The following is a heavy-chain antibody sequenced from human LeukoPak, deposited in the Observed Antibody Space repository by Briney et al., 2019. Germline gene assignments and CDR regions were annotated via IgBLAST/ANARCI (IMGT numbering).Heavy chain of an antibody. D-gene: IGHD5-18*01. J-gene: IGHJ6*03. CDR2: IYYSGTT. Sequence: SETLSLTCAVYGGSFSGYYWSWIRQPPGKGLEWIGYIYYSGTTNYNPSLRSRVTVSIDTSKNQFSLRLTSVTAADTAVYYCARARGYSYGSFMDVWGKGTTVTVSS. V-gene: IGHV4-59*01. CDR3: ARARGYSYGSFMDV. CDR1: GGSFSGYY.